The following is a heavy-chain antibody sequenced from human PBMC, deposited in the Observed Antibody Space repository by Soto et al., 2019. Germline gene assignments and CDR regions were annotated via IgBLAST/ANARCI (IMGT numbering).Heavy chain of an antibody. D-gene: IGHD3-22*01. V-gene: IGHV3-48*03. Sequence: GGSLRLSCAVSGLSFSTSEMNWVRQAPGKGLEWVSYISLTGATIYYADSVKGRFTISRDNAKTSLSLQMNSLRAEDTGVYYCARALFDSDGYYVDYWGQGILVTVS. J-gene: IGHJ4*02. CDR1: GLSFSTSE. CDR3: ARALFDSDGYYVDY. CDR2: ISLTGATI.